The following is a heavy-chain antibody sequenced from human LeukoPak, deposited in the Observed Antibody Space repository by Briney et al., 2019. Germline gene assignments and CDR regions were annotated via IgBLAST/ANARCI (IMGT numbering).Heavy chain of an antibody. CDR1: GFTFSSYA. CDR3: AKDRNYDILTGSGGALDY. Sequence: PGGSLRLSCPASGFTFSSYAMSWVRQAPGKGLEWVSAISGSGGSTYYADSVKGRFTISRDNSKNTLYLQMNSLRAEDTAVYYCAKDRNYDILTGSGGALDYWGQGTLVTVSS. J-gene: IGHJ4*02. V-gene: IGHV3-23*01. CDR2: ISGSGGST. D-gene: IGHD3-9*01.